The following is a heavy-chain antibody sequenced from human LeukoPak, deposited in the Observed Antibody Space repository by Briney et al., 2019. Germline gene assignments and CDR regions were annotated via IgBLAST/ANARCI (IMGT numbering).Heavy chain of an antibody. Sequence: GGSLRLSCAASGFTFRSSWMHWVRQAPGKGLVWVSRITSDGTNTNYAGSVKGRFTISRDSAKNTLYLEMNSLGVEDTAVYYCARISYDSSGYFDYWGQGTLVTVSS. CDR1: GFTFRSSW. V-gene: IGHV3-74*01. CDR2: ITSDGTNT. D-gene: IGHD3-22*01. CDR3: ARISYDSSGYFDY. J-gene: IGHJ4*02.